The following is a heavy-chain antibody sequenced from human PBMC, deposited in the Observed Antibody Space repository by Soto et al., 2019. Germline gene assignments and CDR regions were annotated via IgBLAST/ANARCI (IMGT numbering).Heavy chain of an antibody. D-gene: IGHD3-3*01. CDR2: ISSSSSYK. V-gene: IGHV3-21*01. J-gene: IGHJ6*02. CDR1: GFTFSSYI. Sequence: PGGSLSLSCASSGFTFSSYIMNLVRPAPGKGLEWASSISSSSSYKYYADSEKGRFTISRDNAKNSLYLQMNSQRAEDTAVYYCARDPYYDFWCGYYNSPPVYYYGMDVWGQGTTVTVSS. CDR3: ARDPYYDFWCGYYNSPPVYYYGMDV.